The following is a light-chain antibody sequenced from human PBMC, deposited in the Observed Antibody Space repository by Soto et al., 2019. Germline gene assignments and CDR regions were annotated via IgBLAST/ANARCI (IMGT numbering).Light chain of an antibody. CDR1: SGSIASNY. CDR2: EDN. CDR3: QSFDSTNQGV. Sequence: NFMLTQPHSVSESPGKTVTISCTRSSGSIASNYMQWYQQRPGSAPTTVMYEDNQRTSGVPDRFSGSIDTSSNSASLTISGLKTEDEADYYCQSFDSTNQGVFGGGTKLTVL. V-gene: IGLV6-57*03. J-gene: IGLJ3*02.